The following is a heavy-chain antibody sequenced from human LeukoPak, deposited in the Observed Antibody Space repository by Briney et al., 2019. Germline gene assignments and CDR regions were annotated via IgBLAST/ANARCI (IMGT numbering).Heavy chain of an antibody. V-gene: IGHV1-18*01. CDR2: INPYNGNT. Sequence: ASVKVSRKASGYTFTTYGITWVRQAPGQGLECMGWINPYNGNTNYAQKLQGTVTMTTDTSTSTAYMELRSLRSDDTAVYYCARELYGRFEYWGQGTLVTVSS. CDR1: GYTFTTYG. J-gene: IGHJ4*02. CDR3: ARELYGRFEY. D-gene: IGHD2-2*02.